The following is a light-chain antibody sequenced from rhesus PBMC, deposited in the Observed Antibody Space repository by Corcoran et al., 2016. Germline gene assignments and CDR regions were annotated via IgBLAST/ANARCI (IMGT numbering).Light chain of an antibody. CDR2: KAS. J-gene: IGKJ2*01. CDR3: LQYSSSPYS. CDR1: QSISSW. Sequence: DIQMTQSPSSLSASVGDTVTITCRASQSISSWLDWYKQKPGKAPKLLIYKASRLQSGVPSRFSGIGSGTDFTLTISSLQPEDFATYYCLQYSSSPYSFGQGTKVGIK. V-gene: IGKV1-22*01.